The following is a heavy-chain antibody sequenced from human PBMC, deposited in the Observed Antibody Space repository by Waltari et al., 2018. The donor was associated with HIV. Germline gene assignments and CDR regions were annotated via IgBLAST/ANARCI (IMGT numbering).Heavy chain of an antibody. CDR1: GASVSTGTYF. D-gene: IGHD3-9*01. Sequence: QVQLQESGPGLVKPSETLSLTCTVSGASVSTGTYFWTWVRQPPGKGLEWIGHVYHTGGAIYNPSLHSRVTISVDTSKNQFSLKLNSVTAADTAVYYCARDVVSLQYIDRSLKTGHGLDVWGQGTTVTVSS. J-gene: IGHJ6*02. CDR3: ARDVVSLQYIDRSLKTGHGLDV. V-gene: IGHV4-61*01. CDR2: VYHTGGA.